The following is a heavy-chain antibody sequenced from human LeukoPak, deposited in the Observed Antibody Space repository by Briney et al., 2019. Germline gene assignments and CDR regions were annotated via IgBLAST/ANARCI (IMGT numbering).Heavy chain of an antibody. J-gene: IGHJ3*02. CDR3: ARDCSVYCSSVSCCFRAFDI. Sequence: ASVKVSCKASGYTFTSYGISWVRQAPGQGLEWMGWISAYDGNTNYAQKRQGRVTMTTDTSTSTAYMELRSLRSDDTAVYYCARDCSVYCSSVSCCFRAFDIWGQGTMVTVSS. CDR2: ISAYDGNT. CDR1: GYTFTSYG. D-gene: IGHD2-2*01. V-gene: IGHV1-18*01.